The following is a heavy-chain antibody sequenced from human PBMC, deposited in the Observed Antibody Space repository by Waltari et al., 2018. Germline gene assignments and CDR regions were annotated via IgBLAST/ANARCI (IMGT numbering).Heavy chain of an antibody. CDR3: ARLPAAAGGWGDY. CDR2: IYYSGST. V-gene: IGHV4-4*07. J-gene: IGHJ4*02. Sequence: QVQLQESGPGLVKPSETLSLTCTVSGGSISSYYWSWIRPPAGKGLEWIGRIYYSGSTNYTPSLNSRATISVDTTKTHFSLKLSSVTAADTAVYYCARLPAAAGGWGDYWGQGTLVTVSS. CDR1: GGSISSYY. D-gene: IGHD6-13*01.